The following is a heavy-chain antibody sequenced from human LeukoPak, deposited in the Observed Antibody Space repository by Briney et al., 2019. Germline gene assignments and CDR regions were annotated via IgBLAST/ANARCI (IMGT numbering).Heavy chain of an antibody. CDR2: VYPGDSDT. Sequence: GESLKISCQGSGYSFTSYWIGWVRQRPGKGLEWMGIVYPGDSDTRYSPSFQGQVTISADNSISTAYLQWSSLGASDTATYYCATSPTGISDPYYFENWGQGTLVTVSS. V-gene: IGHV5-51*01. D-gene: IGHD6-13*01. CDR3: ATSPTGISDPYYFEN. CDR1: GYSFTSYW. J-gene: IGHJ4*02.